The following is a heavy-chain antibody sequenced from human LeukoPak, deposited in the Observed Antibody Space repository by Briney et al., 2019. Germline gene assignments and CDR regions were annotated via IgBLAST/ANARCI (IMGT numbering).Heavy chain of an antibody. V-gene: IGHV3-30*09. Sequence: GGSLRLSCAASGFTFSSYAMHWVRQAPGKGLEWVAVISYDGSNKYYADSVKGRFAISRDNSKNTLYLQMNSLRAEDTAVYYCARDLDYWGQGTLVTVSS. CDR2: ISYDGSNK. CDR1: GFTFSSYA. CDR3: ARDLDY. J-gene: IGHJ4*02.